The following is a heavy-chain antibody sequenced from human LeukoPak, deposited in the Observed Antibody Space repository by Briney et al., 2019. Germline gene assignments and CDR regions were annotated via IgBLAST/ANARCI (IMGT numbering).Heavy chain of an antibody. Sequence: GGSLRLSCAASGFTFSSYALSWVRQAPGKGLEWVSLIGGSGSSTYYADSVKGRFTISRDNSKNTLYLQMNSLRAEDTAVYYCAKGYDEDYWGQGTLVTVSS. D-gene: IGHD3-3*01. CDR1: GFTFSSYA. CDR3: AKGYDEDY. V-gene: IGHV3-23*01. J-gene: IGHJ4*02. CDR2: IGGSGSST.